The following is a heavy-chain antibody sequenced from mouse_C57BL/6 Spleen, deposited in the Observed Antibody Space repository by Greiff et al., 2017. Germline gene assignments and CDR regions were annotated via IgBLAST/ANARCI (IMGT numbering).Heavy chain of an antibody. CDR1: GYTFTDYN. V-gene: IGHV1-18*01. D-gene: IGHD1-1*01. CDR2: INPNNGGT. J-gene: IGHJ1*03. Sequence: VQLQQSGPELVKPGASVKIPCKASGYTFTDYNMDWVKQSHGKGLEWIGDINPNNGGTIYNQKFKGKATLTVDKSSSTAYMELRSLTSEDTAVYYCARFVLLNWYFDVWGTGTAVTVSS. CDR3: ARFVLLNWYFDV.